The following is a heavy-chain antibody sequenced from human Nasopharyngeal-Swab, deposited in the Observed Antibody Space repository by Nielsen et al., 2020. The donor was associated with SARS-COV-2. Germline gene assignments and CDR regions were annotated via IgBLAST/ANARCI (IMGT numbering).Heavy chain of an antibody. CDR2: INPSGGST. V-gene: IGHV1-46*01. D-gene: IGHD5-18*01. CDR3: ARGPVDTAMVGAFDI. Sequence: ASVKVSCKASGYTFTSYYIHWVRQAPGQGLEWMGIINPSGGSTSYAQKFQGRVTMTRDTSTSTVYMELSSLRSEDTAVYYCARGPVDTAMVGAFDIWGQGTMVTVSS. J-gene: IGHJ3*02. CDR1: GYTFTSYY.